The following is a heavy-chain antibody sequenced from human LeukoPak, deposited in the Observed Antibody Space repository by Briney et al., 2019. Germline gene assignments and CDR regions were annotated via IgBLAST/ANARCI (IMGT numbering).Heavy chain of an antibody. CDR1: GFTFSSYA. D-gene: IGHD3-22*01. CDR3: ARDVQGGYYDSSGYGHYFDY. V-gene: IGHV3-30*04. Sequence: GGSLRLSCAASGFTFSSYAMHWVRQAPGKGLEWVAVISYDGSNKYYADSVKGRFTISRDNSKNTLYLQMNSLRAEDTAVYYCARDVQGGYYDSSGYGHYFDYWGQGTPVTVSS. J-gene: IGHJ4*02. CDR2: ISYDGSNK.